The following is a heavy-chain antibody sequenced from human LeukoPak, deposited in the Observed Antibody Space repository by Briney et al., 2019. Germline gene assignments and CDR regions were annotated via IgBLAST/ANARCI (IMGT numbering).Heavy chain of an antibody. CDR3: ARGDILTGYYFDY. CDR1: GFTFSSYA. Sequence: GGSLRLSCAASGFTFSSYAMTWVRQAPGKGLEWVSSISVNGGTTYYADSVKGRFTISRDSSKNTLYLQMNSLRAEDTAVYYCARGDILTGYYFDYWGQGTLVTVSS. V-gene: IGHV3-23*01. D-gene: IGHD3-9*01. CDR2: ISVNGGTT. J-gene: IGHJ4*02.